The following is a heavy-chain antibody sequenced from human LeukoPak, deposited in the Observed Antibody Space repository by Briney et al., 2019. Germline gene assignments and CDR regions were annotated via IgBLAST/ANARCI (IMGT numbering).Heavy chain of an antibody. J-gene: IGHJ4*02. V-gene: IGHV3-48*03. CDR1: GFTFSSYE. CDR3: AREAAYYFDY. Sequence: GGSLRLSCAASGFTFSSYEMHWVRQAPGKGLEWVSYISSSDDTIYYADFVKGRFTISRDNAKNSLYLQMNSLRAEDTAVYYCAREAAYYFDYWGQGTLVTVSS. CDR2: ISSSDDTI. D-gene: IGHD6-25*01.